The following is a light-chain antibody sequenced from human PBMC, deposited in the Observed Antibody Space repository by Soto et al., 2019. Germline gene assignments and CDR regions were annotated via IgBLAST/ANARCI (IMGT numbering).Light chain of an antibody. CDR2: RAS. Sequence: DIEMTQSPSTLSASVGDRVTITCRASQSISSWLAWYQQKPGEAPKLLIYRASILESGVPSRFSGSGSGTEFTLTISSLQPDDFANYYCQRYNWYPYSFDQGTKLEI. V-gene: IGKV1-5*03. CDR1: QSISSW. J-gene: IGKJ2*03. CDR3: QRYNWYPYS.